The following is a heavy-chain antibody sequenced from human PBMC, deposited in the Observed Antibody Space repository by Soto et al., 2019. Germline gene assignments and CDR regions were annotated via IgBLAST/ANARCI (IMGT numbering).Heavy chain of an antibody. J-gene: IGHJ6*02. CDR1: GGTFSSYA. CDR2: IIPIFGTA. CDR3: GCSSTLGRDYYYGMDV. Sequence: SVKVSCKASGGTFSSYAISWVRQAPGQGLEWMGGIIPIFGTANYAQKFQGRVTITADESTSTAYMELSSLRSEDTAVYYCGCSSTLGRDYYYGMDVWGQGTTVTVYS. V-gene: IGHV1-69*13. D-gene: IGHD2-2*01.